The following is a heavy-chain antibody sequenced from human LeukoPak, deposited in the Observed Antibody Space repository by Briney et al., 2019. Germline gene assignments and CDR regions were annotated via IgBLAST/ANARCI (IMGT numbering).Heavy chain of an antibody. CDR2: IYSGGAT. CDR1: GDSIRSSTYY. V-gene: IGHV4-39*01. J-gene: IGHJ4*02. Sequence: SETLSLTCTVSGDSIRSSTYYWGWIRQPPGKGVEWIGSIYSGGATYYNASLNNRVTISVDTSRNQFSLKLSSVTAADTAMFYCARNKFSVDYWGRGTLVTVSS. CDR3: ARNKFSVDY.